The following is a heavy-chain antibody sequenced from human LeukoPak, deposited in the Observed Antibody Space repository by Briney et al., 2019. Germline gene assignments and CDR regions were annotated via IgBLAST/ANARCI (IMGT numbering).Heavy chain of an antibody. CDR1: GFTFSSYA. D-gene: IGHD3-10*01. V-gene: IGHV3-30-3*02. J-gene: IGHJ5*02. CDR2: ISYDGSNK. CDR3: AKRGDWFDP. Sequence: GGSLRLSCAASGFTFSSYAMHWVGQAPGKGLEWVAVISYDGSNKYYADSVKGRFTISRDNSKNTLYLQMNSLRAEDTAVYYCAKRGDWFDPWGQGTLVTVSS.